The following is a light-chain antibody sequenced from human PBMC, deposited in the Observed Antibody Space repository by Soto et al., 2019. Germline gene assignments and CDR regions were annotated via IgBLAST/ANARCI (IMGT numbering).Light chain of an antibody. CDR1: QSVSSY. Sequence: EIVMTQSPGTLSLSPGERATLSCRASQSVSSYLAWYQQKPGQAPRLLIYDASNRATGIPARFSGSGSGTDFTLTISSLEPEDFAVYYCPQRSDWPWTFGQGTKVDIK. J-gene: IGKJ1*01. V-gene: IGKV3-11*01. CDR2: DAS. CDR3: PQRSDWPWT.